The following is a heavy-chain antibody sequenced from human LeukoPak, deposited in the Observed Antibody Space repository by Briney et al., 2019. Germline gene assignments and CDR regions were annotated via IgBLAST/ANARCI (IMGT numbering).Heavy chain of an antibody. V-gene: IGHV3-11*04. CDR1: GYMFSDYY. J-gene: IGHJ5*01. D-gene: IGHD2-8*02. CDR3: ARVAVSGPTGWFDS. Sequence: GSLRLSCAASGYMFSDYYMSWIRQTPEKGLEWLSYISHSGSTIYYADSVKGRFTISRDNVDNVVYLQMNSLGAEDTAVYYCARVAVSGPTGWFDSWGQGTLVIVSS. CDR2: ISHSGSTI.